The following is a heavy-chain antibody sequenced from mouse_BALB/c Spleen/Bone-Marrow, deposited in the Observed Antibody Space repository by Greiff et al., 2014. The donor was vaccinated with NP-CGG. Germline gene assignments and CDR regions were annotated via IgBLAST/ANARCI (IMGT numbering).Heavy chain of an antibody. J-gene: IGHJ3*01. D-gene: IGHD1-1*01. CDR3: ARENYGSSYGFAY. CDR1: GYSFTGYT. CDR2: INPYNGGT. Sequence: EVQLQQSGPELVKPGSSMKISCKASGYSFTGYTMNWVKQSPGKNLEWIGLINPYNGGTSYNQKFKGKATLTVNKSSSTAYMELLSLTSEDSAVYYCARENYGSSYGFAYWGQGTQVTVSA. V-gene: IGHV1-26*01.